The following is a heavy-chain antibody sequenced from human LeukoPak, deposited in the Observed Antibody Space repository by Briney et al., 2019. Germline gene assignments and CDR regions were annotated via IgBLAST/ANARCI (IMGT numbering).Heavy chain of an antibody. V-gene: IGHV1-8*03. J-gene: IGHJ4*02. CDR1: GYTFTGYY. D-gene: IGHD3-22*01. CDR2: INPNSGNT. Sequence: GASVKVSCKASGYTFTGYYMHWVRQAPGQGLEWMGWINPNSGNTGYAQKFQGRVTITRNTSISTAYMELSSLRAEDTAVYYCAKAIYYYDSNPDYWGQGTLVTVSS. CDR3: AKAIYYYDSNPDY.